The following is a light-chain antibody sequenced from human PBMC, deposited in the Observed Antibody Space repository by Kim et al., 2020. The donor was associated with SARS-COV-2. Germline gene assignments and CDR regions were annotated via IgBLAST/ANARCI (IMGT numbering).Light chain of an antibody. J-gene: IGLJ2*01. Sequence: QRVTISCTESSSNIGAGYDVHWYEQLPGTAPKLLIYGNSNRPSGVPDRFSGSKSGTSASLAITGLQAEDEADYYCQSYDSSLSGVVFGGGTKLTVL. CDR3: QSYDSSLSGVV. CDR2: GNS. CDR1: SSNIGAGYD. V-gene: IGLV1-40*01.